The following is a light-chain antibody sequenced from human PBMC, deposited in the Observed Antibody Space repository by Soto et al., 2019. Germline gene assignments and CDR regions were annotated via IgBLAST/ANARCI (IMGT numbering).Light chain of an antibody. CDR1: QGISSY. CDR3: QQYDGSPSWT. Sequence: AIRMTQSPSSLSASTGDRVTITCRASQGISSYLAWYQQKPGKAPKLLIYAASTLQSGVPSRFSGSGSGTDFTLTISCLQSEDFAVYYCQQYDGSPSWTFGQGTKVE. V-gene: IGKV1-8*01. J-gene: IGKJ1*01. CDR2: AAS.